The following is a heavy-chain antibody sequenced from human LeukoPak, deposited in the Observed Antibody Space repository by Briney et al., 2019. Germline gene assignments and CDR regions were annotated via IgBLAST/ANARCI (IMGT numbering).Heavy chain of an antibody. Sequence: SQTLSLTCTVSGGSISSGGYYWSWIRQHPGKGLEWIGYIYYSGSTYYNPSLKSRVTISVDTSKNQFSLKLSSVTAADTAVYYCATRISGWFDPWGQGTLVTVSS. V-gene: IGHV4-31*03. D-gene: IGHD3-10*01. CDR2: IYYSGST. J-gene: IGHJ5*02. CDR3: ATRISGWFDP. CDR1: GGSISSGGYY.